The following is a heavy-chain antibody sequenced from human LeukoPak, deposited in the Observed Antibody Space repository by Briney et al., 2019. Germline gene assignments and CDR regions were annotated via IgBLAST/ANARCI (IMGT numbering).Heavy chain of an antibody. Sequence: ASVKVSCKASGYTSPFYGITWVRQAPGQGPEWMGWINPNSGDTNYAQKFQGRVTLTRDASIGTAYMEMNRLTYDDTAIYYCARDVYTSGWRYFDLWGHGTLVTVSS. V-gene: IGHV1-2*02. CDR3: ARDVYTSGWRYFDL. CDR1: GYTSPFYG. CDR2: INPNSGDT. D-gene: IGHD6-19*01. J-gene: IGHJ2*01.